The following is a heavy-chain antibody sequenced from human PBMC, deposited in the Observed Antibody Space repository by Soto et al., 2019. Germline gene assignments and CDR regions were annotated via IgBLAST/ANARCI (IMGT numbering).Heavy chain of an antibody. CDR3: ARDRTRGYSGYDYNGMDV. V-gene: IGHV1-69*13. CDR2: IIPIFGTA. J-gene: IGHJ6*02. CDR1: GGTFSSYI. Sequence: ASVKVSCXASGGTFSSYIISWVRQAPGQGLEWMGGIIPIFGTANYAQKFQGRVTITADESTSTAYMELSSLRSEDTAVYYCARDRTRGYSGYDYNGMDVWGQGTTVTVS. D-gene: IGHD5-12*01.